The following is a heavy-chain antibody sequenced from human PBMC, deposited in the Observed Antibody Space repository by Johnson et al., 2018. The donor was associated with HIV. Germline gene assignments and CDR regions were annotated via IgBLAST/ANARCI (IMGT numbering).Heavy chain of an antibody. J-gene: IGHJ3*02. V-gene: IGHV3-23*04. D-gene: IGHD2-21*01. CDR2: ISGSGDST. CDR1: RFTFSSYA. Sequence: EMQLVESGGGLVQPGGSLRLSCAASRFTFSSYAMSWVRQAPGKGLEWVSAISGSGDSTYYADSVKGRFTISRDNSKNTLYLQMTSLSAGDTAVYYCAKGEGYCGGDCLDAFDIWGQGTMVTVSS. CDR3: AKGEGYCGGDCLDAFDI.